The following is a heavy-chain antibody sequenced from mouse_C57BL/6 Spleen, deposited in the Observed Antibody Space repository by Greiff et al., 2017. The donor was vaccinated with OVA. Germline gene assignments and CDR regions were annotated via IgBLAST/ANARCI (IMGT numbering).Heavy chain of an antibody. CDR1: GYTFTDYN. CDR3: ARGRMTTRVYYAMGY. V-gene: IGHV1-18*01. Sequence: EVQLQQSGPELVKPGASVKIPCKASGYTFTDYNMDWVKQSHGKSLEWIGDINPNNGGTIYNQKFKGKATLTVDKSSSTAYMERRSLTSEDTAVYCCARGRMTTRVYYAMGYWGQGTSVTVSS. CDR2: INPNNGGT. J-gene: IGHJ4*01. D-gene: IGHD2-4*01.